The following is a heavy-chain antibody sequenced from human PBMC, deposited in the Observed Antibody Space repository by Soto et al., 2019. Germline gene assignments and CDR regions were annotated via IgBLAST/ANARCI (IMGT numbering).Heavy chain of an antibody. Sequence: GESLKISXKVSGYSFTSYWIGWVRQMPGRGLELVGVIYPGDSDTRYSPSLQGRVTISADKSITTAHLQWSSLQASDTAIYYCAKFYDAVTAFSLQGYFDYWGPGTLVTVSS. CDR3: AKFYDAVTAFSLQGYFDY. CDR1: GYSFTSYW. V-gene: IGHV5-51*01. CDR2: IYPGDSDT. D-gene: IGHD2-21*02. J-gene: IGHJ4*02.